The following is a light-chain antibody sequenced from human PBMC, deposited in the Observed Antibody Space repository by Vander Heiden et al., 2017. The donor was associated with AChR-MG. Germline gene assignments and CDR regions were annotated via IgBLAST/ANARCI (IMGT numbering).Light chain of an antibody. V-gene: IGKV3-11*01. CDR1: QSLSTY. J-gene: IGKJ1*01. CDR3: QQRRSWPRT. Sequence: EIVLTESPVTLSLSPGARAPLTCRASQSLSTYLAWYQQKPGQPPRLLVYGASTRASGVPDRFTGSGSGTDFILTISSLEPEDFAVYYCQQRRSWPRTFGQGS. CDR2: GAS.